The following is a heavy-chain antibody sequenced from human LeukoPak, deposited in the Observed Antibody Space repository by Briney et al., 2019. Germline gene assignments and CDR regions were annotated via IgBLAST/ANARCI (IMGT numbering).Heavy chain of an antibody. V-gene: IGHV3-48*02. D-gene: IGHD2-15*01. J-gene: IGHJ4*02. CDR2: ISSSSSAI. Sequence: PGGSLRLSCVASGFTFSRFGMNWVRQAPGKGLEWISYISSSSSAIYYADFVKGRFTISRDNGKNSLYLQMNSLRDEDTAVYYCAQKGGTDHWGQGTLVTVSS. CDR3: AQKGGTDH. CDR1: GFTFSRFG.